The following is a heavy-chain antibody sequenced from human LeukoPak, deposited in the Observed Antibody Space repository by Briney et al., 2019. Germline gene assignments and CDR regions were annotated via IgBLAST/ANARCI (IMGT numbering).Heavy chain of an antibody. Sequence: GGSLRLSCAASGFTFSSYAMSWVRQAPGKGLEWVSAISGSGGSTYYADSVKGRFTISRDNSKNTLYLQMNSLRAEDTAVYYCARDGQCSSGGSCYPYYYYGMDVWGQGTTVTVSS. CDR3: ARDGQCSSGGSCYPYYYYGMDV. CDR1: GFTFSSYA. CDR2: ISGSGGST. J-gene: IGHJ6*02. V-gene: IGHV3-23*01. D-gene: IGHD2-15*01.